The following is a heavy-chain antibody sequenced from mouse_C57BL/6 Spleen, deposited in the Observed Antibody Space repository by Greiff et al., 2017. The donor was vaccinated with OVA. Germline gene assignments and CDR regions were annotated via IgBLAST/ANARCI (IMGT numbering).Heavy chain of an antibody. V-gene: IGHV1-52*01. CDR3: APYGSSWGWFAY. J-gene: IGHJ3*01. CDR2: IDPSDSET. D-gene: IGHD1-1*01. Sequence: QVQLQQPGAELVRPGSSVKLSCKASGYTFTSYWMHWVKQRPIQGLEWIGNIDPSDSETHYNQKFKDKATLTVDKSSSTAYMQLSSLTSEDSAVYYCAPYGSSWGWFAYWGQGTLVTVSA. CDR1: GYTFTSYW.